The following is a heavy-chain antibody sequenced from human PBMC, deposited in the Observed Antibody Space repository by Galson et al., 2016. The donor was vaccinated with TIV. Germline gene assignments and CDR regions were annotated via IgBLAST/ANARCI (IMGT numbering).Heavy chain of an antibody. CDR3: TRDLGRRREY. D-gene: IGHD1-26*01. Sequence: SVKVSCKASGYTFTTYYIHWVRQAPGQGLEWMGVIVPSGGGTAYAQKFQARVTMTRDTSTSTVYMGLSSLKSEDTAVYYCTRDLGRRREYWGQGTLVTVSS. CDR1: GYTFTTYY. CDR2: IVPSGGGT. J-gene: IGHJ4*02. V-gene: IGHV1-46*01.